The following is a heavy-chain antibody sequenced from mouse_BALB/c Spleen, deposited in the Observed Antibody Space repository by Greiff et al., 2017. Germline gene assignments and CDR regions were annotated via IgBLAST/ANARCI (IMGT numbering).Heavy chain of an antibody. CDR1: GFSLSTSGMG. CDR3: AREVYYYVYYAMDY. Sequence: QVQLKESGPGILQPSQTLSLTCSFSGFSLSTSGMGVGWIRQPSGKGLEWLAHIWWDDDKRYNPALKSRLTISKDTSSNQVFLKIASVDTADTATYYCAREVYYYVYYAMDYWGQGTSVTVSS. D-gene: IGHD1-1*01. CDR2: IWWDDDK. V-gene: IGHV8-8*01. J-gene: IGHJ4*01.